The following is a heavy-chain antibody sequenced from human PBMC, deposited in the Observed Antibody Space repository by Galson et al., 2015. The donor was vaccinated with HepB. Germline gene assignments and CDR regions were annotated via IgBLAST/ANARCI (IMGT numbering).Heavy chain of an antibody. CDR1: GFPFSIYI. CDR2: ISTSSTFI. V-gene: IGHV3-21*01. CDR3: ARRMTCGSDCWRAFDI. Sequence: SLRLSCAASGFPFSIYIMNWVRQVPGEGLEWVSSISTSSTFIYYADSVQGRFTISRDNAKNSLYLEMNSLRDEDTAVYYCARRMTCGSDCWRAFDIWGQGTMVTVSS. J-gene: IGHJ3*02. D-gene: IGHD2-21*02.